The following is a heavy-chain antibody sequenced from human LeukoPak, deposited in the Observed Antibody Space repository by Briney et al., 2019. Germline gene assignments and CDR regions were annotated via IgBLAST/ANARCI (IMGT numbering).Heavy chain of an antibody. D-gene: IGHD2/OR15-2a*01. CDR3: ARAGGDYFNWFDP. CDR1: GGSVSSGTYY. CDR2: IYYTGSA. V-gene: IGHV4-61*01. J-gene: IGHJ5*02. Sequence: SGTLSLTCTVSGGSVSSGTYYWSWIRQPLGKGLEWIGYIYYTGSATYSPSLKSRVTISVDTSKNQFSLKLNSVTTADTAVYYCARAGGDYFNWFDPWGQGTLVTVSS.